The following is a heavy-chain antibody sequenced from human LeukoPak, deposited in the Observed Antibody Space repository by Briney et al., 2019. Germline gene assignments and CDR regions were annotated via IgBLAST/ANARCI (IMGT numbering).Heavy chain of an antibody. D-gene: IGHD3-22*01. V-gene: IGHV4-61*01. CDR2: IYYSGST. CDR1: GGSVSSGSYY. Sequence: PSETLSLTCTVSGGSVSSGSYYWSWIRQPPGKGLEWTGYIYYSGSTNYNPSLKSRVTISVDTSKNQFSLKLSSVTAADTAVYYCARDRSYYDSSGLGLRWFDPWGQGTLVTVSS. J-gene: IGHJ5*02. CDR3: ARDRSYYDSSGLGLRWFDP.